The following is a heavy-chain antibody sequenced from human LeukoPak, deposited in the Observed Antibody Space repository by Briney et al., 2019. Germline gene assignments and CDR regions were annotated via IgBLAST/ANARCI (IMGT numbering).Heavy chain of an antibody. CDR1: GYSFTSYW. D-gene: IGHD2-2*01. CDR2: IDPSDSYT. CDR3: ARLTKSGYCSSTSCYD. V-gene: IGHV5-10-1*01. J-gene: IGHJ4*02. Sequence: GESLKISCKGSGYSFTSYWISWVRQMPGKGLEWMGTIDPSDSYTNYSPSFQGHVTISADKSISTAYLQWSSLKASDTAMYYCARLTKSGYCSSTSCYDWGQGTLVTVSS.